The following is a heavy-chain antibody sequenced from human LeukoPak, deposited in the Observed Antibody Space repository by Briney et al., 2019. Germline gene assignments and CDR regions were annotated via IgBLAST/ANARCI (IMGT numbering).Heavy chain of an antibody. CDR1: GGSISSYY. Sequence: SETLSLTCAVSGGSISSYYWSWIRQPPGKGLEWIGNIYYSGSTDYNPSLKSRVTISVDTSKNQFSLKLSSVTAADTAVYYCARARSGLDYWGQGTLVTVSS. CDR3: ARARSGLDY. D-gene: IGHD3-10*01. V-gene: IGHV4-59*01. J-gene: IGHJ4*02. CDR2: IYYSGST.